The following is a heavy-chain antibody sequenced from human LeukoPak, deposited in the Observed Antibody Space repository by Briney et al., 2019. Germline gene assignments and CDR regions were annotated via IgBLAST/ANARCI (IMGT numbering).Heavy chain of an antibody. CDR2: ITESGNIP. J-gene: IGHJ4*02. V-gene: IGHV3-23*01. D-gene: IGHD5-18*01. CDR1: GFTFSSYA. Sequence: GGSLRLSCAASGFTFSSYAMSWVRQAPGQGLEWVSAITESGNIPYSADSVKGRFTISRDNSKNTLYLQMNSLRAGDTAVYYCAKALSAYNYGVDFWGQGTLVTVSS. CDR3: AKALSAYNYGVDF.